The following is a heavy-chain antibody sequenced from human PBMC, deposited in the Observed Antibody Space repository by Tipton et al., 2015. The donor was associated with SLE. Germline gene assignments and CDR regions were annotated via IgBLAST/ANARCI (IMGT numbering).Heavy chain of an antibody. J-gene: IGHJ4*02. D-gene: IGHD3-10*01. CDR1: GFTFSSYG. V-gene: IGHV3-30*02. CDR2: IPYDVTNK. Sequence: GSLRLSCAASGFTFSSYGMHWVRQAPGKGLEWVSFIPYDVTNKYYADSVKGRFTISRDNSKNTLYLQMNSLRAEDTAVYYCAKDRRLLISFVDYWGQGTLVTVSS. CDR3: AKDRRLLISFVDY.